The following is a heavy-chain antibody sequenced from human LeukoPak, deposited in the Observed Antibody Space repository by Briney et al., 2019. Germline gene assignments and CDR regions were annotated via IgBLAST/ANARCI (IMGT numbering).Heavy chain of an antibody. V-gene: IGHV4-59*01. J-gene: IGHJ4*02. CDR2: IYYIGST. Sequence: PSETLSLTCTVSGGSISSYYWSWIRQPPGKRLEWIGYIYYIGSTNYNPSLKSRVTVSVDTSKNYFSLKLSSVTAADTAVYYCARCRDGYNLDYWGQGTLVTVSS. D-gene: IGHD5-24*01. CDR3: ARCRDGYNLDY. CDR1: GGSISSYY.